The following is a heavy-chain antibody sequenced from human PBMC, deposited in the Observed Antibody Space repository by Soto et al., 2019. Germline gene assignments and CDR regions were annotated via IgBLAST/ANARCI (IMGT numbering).Heavy chain of an antibody. CDR2: IKPDGSEK. V-gene: IGHV3-7*01. J-gene: IGHJ3*02. Sequence: EVQLVESGGDLVQPGGSLRLSCAASGFTFSILWVSWVRQAPGKGLEWVANIKPDGSEKYYVDSVKGRFTISRDNGKNSLYLQMNSLRAEDTAVYSCARGPIWGQGTMVTVSS. CDR3: ARGPI. CDR1: GFTFSILW.